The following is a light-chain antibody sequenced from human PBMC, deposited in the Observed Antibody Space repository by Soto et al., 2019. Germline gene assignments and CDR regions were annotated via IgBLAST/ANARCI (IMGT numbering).Light chain of an antibody. CDR1: QTIYNH. V-gene: IGKV1-39*01. Sequence: DCQMTQSPSSLSASVGDRVIIACRASQTIYNHLSWYQQKPGKAPKLLLSSASQLQSGVPSRFSGGGSGTDFTLTISGLQPDDFATYYCQQSYTAPITFGQGTRLDIK. CDR3: QQSYTAPIT. CDR2: SAS. J-gene: IGKJ5*01.